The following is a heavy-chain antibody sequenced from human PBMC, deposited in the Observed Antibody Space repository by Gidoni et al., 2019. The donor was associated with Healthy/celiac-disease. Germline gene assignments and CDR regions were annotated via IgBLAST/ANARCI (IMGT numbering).Heavy chain of an antibody. J-gene: IGHJ2*01. CDR3: AKGRDRGWYFDL. CDR1: GFPFSSYA. CDR2: IRGSGGST. V-gene: IGHV3-23*01. Sequence: EGQLLESGGSLVQPGGSLRLSCAASGFPFSSYAMSWVRQAPGKGREWVSAIRGSGGSTYYADSVKGRFTISRDNSKNTLYLQMNSLRAEDTAVYYCAKGRDRGWYFDLWGRGTLVTVSS. D-gene: IGHD1-26*01.